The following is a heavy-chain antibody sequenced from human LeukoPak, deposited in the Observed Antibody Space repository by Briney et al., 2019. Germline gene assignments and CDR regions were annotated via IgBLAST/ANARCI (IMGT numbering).Heavy chain of an antibody. D-gene: IGHD1-14*01. CDR2: INPNGGGT. Sequence: GASVKVSCKASGSTFTGYYMHWVRQAPGQGLEWMGWINPNGGGTNYAQKFQGRVTVTRDTSINTAYMELSSLRSDDTALYYCAGGITGGDYWGQGTLVTVSS. CDR1: GSTFTGYY. J-gene: IGHJ4*02. CDR3: AGGITGGDY. V-gene: IGHV1-2*02.